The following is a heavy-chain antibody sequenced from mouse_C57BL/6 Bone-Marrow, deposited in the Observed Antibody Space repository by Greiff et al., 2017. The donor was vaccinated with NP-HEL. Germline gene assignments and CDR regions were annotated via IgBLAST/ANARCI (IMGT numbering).Heavy chain of an antibody. Sequence: VQLQQPGAELVRPGSSVKLSCKASGYTFTSYWMHWVKQRPIQGLEWIGNIDPSDSETHYNQKFKDKATLTVDKSSSTAYMQLSSLTSEDSAVDYCARLYNTVVARYAMDYWGQGTSVTVSA. CDR2: IDPSDSET. V-gene: IGHV1-52*01. CDR3: ARLYNTVVARYAMDY. CDR1: GYTFTSYW. J-gene: IGHJ4*01. D-gene: IGHD1-1*01.